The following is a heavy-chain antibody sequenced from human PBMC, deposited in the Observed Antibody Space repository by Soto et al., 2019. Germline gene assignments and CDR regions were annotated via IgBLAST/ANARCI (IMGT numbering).Heavy chain of an antibody. V-gene: IGHV3-23*01. CDR3: AKDLRAAYYYDSSGYDAFDI. CDR2: ISGSGGST. D-gene: IGHD3-22*01. CDR1: GFTLRSYA. Sequence: PGGSLRLSCAASGFTLRSYAMSWVRKAQGKGLEWVSAISGSGGSTYYADFVKGRFTISRDNSKNTLYLQMNSLRAEDTAVYYCAKDLRAAYYYDSSGYDAFDIWGQGTMVTVSS. J-gene: IGHJ3*02.